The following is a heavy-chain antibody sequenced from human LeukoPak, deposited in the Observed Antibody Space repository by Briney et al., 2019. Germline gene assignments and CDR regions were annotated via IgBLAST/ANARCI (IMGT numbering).Heavy chain of an antibody. CDR1: GGTFSSYA. Sequence: SVKVSCKASGGTFSSYAISWVRQAPGQGLEWMGGIIPIFGTANYAQKFQGRVTITADESTSTAYMELSSLRSEDTAVYYCASQRDYDFWNGYYSSLDYWGQGTLVTVSS. V-gene: IGHV1-69*13. J-gene: IGHJ4*02. D-gene: IGHD3-3*01. CDR2: IIPIFGTA. CDR3: ASQRDYDFWNGYYSSLDY.